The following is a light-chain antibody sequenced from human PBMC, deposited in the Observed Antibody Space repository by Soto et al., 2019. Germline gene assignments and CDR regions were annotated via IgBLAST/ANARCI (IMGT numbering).Light chain of an antibody. CDR1: QSVSSY. CDR2: DAS. V-gene: IGKV3-11*01. CDR3: QQSSNWLLT. Sequence: EIVLTQSPATLSLSPGXRATLSCGASQSVSSYLAWYQQKPGQAPRLLIYDASNRATGIPARFSGSGSGTDFTLTISSLEPEDFAVYYCQQSSNWLLTFGGGTKVDIK. J-gene: IGKJ4*01.